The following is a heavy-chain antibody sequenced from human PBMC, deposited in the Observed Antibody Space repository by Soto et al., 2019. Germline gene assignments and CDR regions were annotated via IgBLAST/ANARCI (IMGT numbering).Heavy chain of an antibody. J-gene: IGHJ4*02. CDR3: ATLPPRIVVMTLPFPS. CDR2: IYHSGST. CDR1: GGSISSGGYS. Sequence: SSETLSLTCAVSGGSISSGGYSCNWIRQPPGKGLEWIGYIYHSGSTYYNPSLKSRVTISVDRSKNQFSLNLKSVTAADTAVYYCATLPPRIVVMTLPFPSWGQGTLVTVSS. V-gene: IGHV4-30-2*01. D-gene: IGHD2-21*02.